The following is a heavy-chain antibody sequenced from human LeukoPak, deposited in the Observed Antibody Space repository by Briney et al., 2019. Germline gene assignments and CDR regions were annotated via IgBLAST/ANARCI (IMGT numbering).Heavy chain of an antibody. CDR3: ARGSGYCSSTSCYYYDAFDI. Sequence: PGGSLRLSCAASGFTFSDYYMSWIRQAPGKGLEWVSYISSSGSTIYYAGSVKGRFTISRDNAKNSLYLQMNSLRAEDTAVYYCARGSGYCSSTSCYYYDAFDIWGQGTMVTVSS. CDR1: GFTFSDYY. V-gene: IGHV3-11*04. J-gene: IGHJ3*02. CDR2: ISSSGSTI. D-gene: IGHD2-2*03.